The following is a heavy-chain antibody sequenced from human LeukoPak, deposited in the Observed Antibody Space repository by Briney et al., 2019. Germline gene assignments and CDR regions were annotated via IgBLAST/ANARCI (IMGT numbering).Heavy chain of an antibody. CDR3: AKDPLELRTNAFDI. CDR1: GFTFSSYG. V-gene: IGHV3-30*02. J-gene: IGHJ3*02. Sequence: QSGGSLRLSCAASGFTFSSYGMHWVRQAPGKGLEWVAFIRYDGSNKYYADSVKGRFTISRDNSKNTLYLQMNSLRAEDTAVYYCAKDPLELRTNAFDIWGQGTMVTVSS. CDR2: IRYDGSNK. D-gene: IGHD1-7*01.